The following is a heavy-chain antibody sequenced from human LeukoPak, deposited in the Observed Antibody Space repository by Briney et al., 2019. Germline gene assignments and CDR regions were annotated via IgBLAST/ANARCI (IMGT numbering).Heavy chain of an antibody. CDR3: ARDLKA. CDR1: GGSFSDYY. Sequence: SETLSLTCGVYGGSFSDYYWSWIRQPPGKGLEWIGEINHSGSTNYNPSLKSRVTISVDTSKNQFSLKVNSVTAADTAVYYCARDLKAWGQGTLVTVSS. J-gene: IGHJ4*02. CDR2: INHSGST. V-gene: IGHV4-34*01.